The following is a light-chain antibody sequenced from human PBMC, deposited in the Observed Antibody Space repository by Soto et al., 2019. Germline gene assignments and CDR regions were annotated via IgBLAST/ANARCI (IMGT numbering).Light chain of an antibody. CDR1: QSVTSNY. V-gene: IGKV3-20*01. J-gene: IGKJ1*01. CDR2: GAS. Sequence: EIVLTQSPGTLSLSPGERATLSCRASQSVTSNYLAWYQQKPGQAPRLLIYGASSRATGIPDRFSGSGSGTDFTLAISRLEPDDFAVYYCQEYGSSRTFGQGTKVEIK. CDR3: QEYGSSRT.